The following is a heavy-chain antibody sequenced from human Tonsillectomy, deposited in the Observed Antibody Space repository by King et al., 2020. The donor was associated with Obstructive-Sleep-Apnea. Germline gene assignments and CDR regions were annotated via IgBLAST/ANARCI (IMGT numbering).Heavy chain of an antibody. CDR1: GFTFSSYW. CDR3: ARVSTVTSYYYYYYGMDV. Sequence: QLVQSGGGLVQPGGSLRLSCAASGFTFSSYWMSWVRQAPGKGLEWVANIKQDGSEKYYVDSVKGRFTISRDNAKNSLYLQMNSLRAEDTAVCYCARVSTVTSYYYYYYGMDVWGQGTTVTVSS. V-gene: IGHV3-7*03. J-gene: IGHJ6*02. D-gene: IGHD4-17*01. CDR2: IKQDGSEK.